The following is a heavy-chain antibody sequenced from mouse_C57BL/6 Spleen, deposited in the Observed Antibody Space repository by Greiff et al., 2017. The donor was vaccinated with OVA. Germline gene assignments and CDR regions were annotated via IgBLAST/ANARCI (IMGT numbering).Heavy chain of an antibody. V-gene: IGHV1-52*01. CDR3: AREGRQARYYFDY. Sequence: VQLQQPGSELVRPGSSVKLSCKASGYTFTSYWMHWVKQRPIQGLEWIGNIDPSDSETHYNQKFKDKATLTVDKSSSAAYMPHSSLTSEDSAVYYCAREGRQARYYFDYWGQGTTLTVSS. D-gene: IGHD3-2*01. CDR2: IDPSDSET. J-gene: IGHJ2*01. CDR1: GYTFTSYW.